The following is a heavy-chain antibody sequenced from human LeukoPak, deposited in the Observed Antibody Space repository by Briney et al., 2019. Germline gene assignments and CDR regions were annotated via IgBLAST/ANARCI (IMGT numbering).Heavy chain of an antibody. D-gene: IGHD3-3*01. CDR2: IIPILGIA. J-gene: IGHJ3*02. V-gene: IGHV1-69*04. CDR3: ARGSTLFGFDI. Sequence: SVKVSCKASGGTFSSYAISWVRQAPGQGLEWMGRIIPILGIANYAQKFQGRVTITRNTSISTAYMELSSLRSEDTAVYYCARGSTLFGFDIWGQGTMVTVSS. CDR1: GGTFSSYA.